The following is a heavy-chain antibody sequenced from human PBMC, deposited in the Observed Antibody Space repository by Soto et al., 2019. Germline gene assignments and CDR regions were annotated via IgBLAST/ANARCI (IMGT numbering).Heavy chain of an antibody. D-gene: IGHD2-2*01. CDR2: IYYSGST. V-gene: IGHV4-39*01. Sequence: SETLSLTCTVSGGSISSSSYYWGWIRQPPGKGLEWIGSIYYSGSTYYNPSLKSRVTISGDTSKNQFSLKQSSVTAADTAVYYCARHSDIVVVPAAIRRGNWFDPWGQGTLVTVSS. J-gene: IGHJ5*02. CDR3: ARHSDIVVVPAAIRRGNWFDP. CDR1: GGSISSSSYY.